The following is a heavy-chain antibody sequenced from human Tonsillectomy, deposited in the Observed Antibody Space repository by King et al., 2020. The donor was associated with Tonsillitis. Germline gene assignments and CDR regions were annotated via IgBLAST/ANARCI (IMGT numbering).Heavy chain of an antibody. J-gene: IGHJ4*02. CDR3: AGDLQTRYCSGGSSYGAVTQPFHY. CDR2: IKQDGSEK. CDR1: GFTFSSYW. V-gene: IGHV3-7*01. Sequence: VQLVESGGGLVQPGGSLRLSCAASGFTFSSYWMSWVRQAPGKGLEWVAKIKQDGSEKYYVDSAKGRFTISRDNATNSLYLKMNSLRTEDTAVYYCAGDLQTRYCSGGSSYGAVTQPFHYWGQGTLVTVSS. D-gene: IGHD2-15*01.